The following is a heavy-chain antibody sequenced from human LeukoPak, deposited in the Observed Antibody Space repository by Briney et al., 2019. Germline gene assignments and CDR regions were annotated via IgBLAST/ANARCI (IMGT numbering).Heavy chain of an antibody. CDR3: AKVGLGNEVVIVNYFDY. D-gene: IGHD3-22*01. CDR1: GFTFSSYG. J-gene: IGHJ4*02. CDR2: ISYDGSNK. V-gene: IGHV3-30*18. Sequence: GGSLRLSCAASGFTFSSYGMHWVRQAPGKGLEWVAVISYDGSNKYYADSVKGRFTISRDNSKNTLYLQMNSLRAEDTAVYYCAKVGLGNEVVIVNYFDYWGQGTLVTVSS.